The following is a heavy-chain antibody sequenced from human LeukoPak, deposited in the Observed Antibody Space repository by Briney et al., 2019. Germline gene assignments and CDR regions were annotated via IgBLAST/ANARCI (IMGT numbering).Heavy chain of an antibody. CDR3: ARESKGMGGSGGSCYTCDWFDP. CDR1: GVSISSSSYY. D-gene: IGHD2-15*01. Sequence: TSSETLSLTCTVSGVSISSSSYYWGWIRQPPGKGLEWIGSIYYSGSTYYNPSLKSRVTISVDTSKNQFSLKLSSVTAADTAVYYCARESKGMGGSGGSCYTCDWFDPWGQGTLVTVSS. J-gene: IGHJ5*02. CDR2: IYYSGST. V-gene: IGHV4-39*07.